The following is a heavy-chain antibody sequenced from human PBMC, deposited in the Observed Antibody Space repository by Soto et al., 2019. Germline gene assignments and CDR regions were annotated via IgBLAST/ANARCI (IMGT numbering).Heavy chain of an antibody. J-gene: IGHJ3*02. V-gene: IGHV3-21*01. CDR1: GFTFSSYS. Sequence: EVQLVESGGGLVKPGGSLRLSCAASGFTFSSYSMNWVRQAPGKGLEWVSSISSSSSYIYYADSVKGRFTISRDNAKNSLYLQMNSLRAEDTAVYYCARDGLCGGDCSHAFDIWGQGTMVTVSS. D-gene: IGHD2-21*02. CDR3: ARDGLCGGDCSHAFDI. CDR2: ISSSSSYI.